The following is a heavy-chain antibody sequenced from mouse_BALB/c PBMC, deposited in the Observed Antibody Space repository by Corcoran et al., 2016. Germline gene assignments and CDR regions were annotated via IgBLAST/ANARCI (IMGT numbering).Heavy chain of an antibody. CDR1: DFNIKDTY. V-gene: IGHV14-3*02. Sequence: EVQLQQSGAELVKPGASVKLSCTASDFNIKDTYMHWVKQRPEQGLEWIGRIDPANGNTKYDPKFQGKATITADTSSNTAYLQLSSLTSEDTAVYYCANWDCYFDVWGAGTTVTVSS. CDR3: ANWDCYFDV. CDR2: IDPANGNT. J-gene: IGHJ1*01. D-gene: IGHD4-1*01.